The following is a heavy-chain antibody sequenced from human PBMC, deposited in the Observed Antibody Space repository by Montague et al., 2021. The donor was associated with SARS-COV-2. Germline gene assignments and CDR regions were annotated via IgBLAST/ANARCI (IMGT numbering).Heavy chain of an antibody. CDR1: GDSITSDVSY. D-gene: IGHD2/OR15-2a*01. J-gene: IGHJ4*02. CDR3: ARDDFRWDFDC. Sequence: TLSLTCTVSGDSITSDVSYWSWIPQPAGKGLEWIGRLYTTGSTNYNPSLKSRLTISLDTSKNQFSLKLSSVTAADTAVYYCARDDFRWDFDCWGQGTLVTVSS. V-gene: IGHV4-61*02. CDR2: LYTTGST.